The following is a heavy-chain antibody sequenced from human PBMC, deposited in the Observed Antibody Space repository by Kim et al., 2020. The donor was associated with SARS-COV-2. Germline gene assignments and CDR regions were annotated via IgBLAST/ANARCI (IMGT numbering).Heavy chain of an antibody. D-gene: IGHD2-2*01. V-gene: IGHV4-61*01. CDR1: GGSVSSGSYY. CDR2: IYYSGST. CDR3: ARVPAADSWFDP. J-gene: IGHJ5*02. Sequence: SETLSLTCTVSGGSVSSGSYYWSWIRQPPGKGLEWIGYIYYSGSTNYNPSLKSRVTISVDTSKNQFSLKLSSVTAADTAVYYCARVPAADSWFDPWGQGTLVTVSS.